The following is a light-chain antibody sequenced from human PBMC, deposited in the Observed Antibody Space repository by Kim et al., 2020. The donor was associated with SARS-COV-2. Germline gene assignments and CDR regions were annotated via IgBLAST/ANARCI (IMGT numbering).Light chain of an antibody. Sequence: DIQMTQSPSTLSASVGDRVTITCRASQSISSWLAWYQQKPGKAPKLLIYDASSLESGVPSRFGGSGSGTEFTLTISSLQPDDFATYYCQQYNSYPWTFGQGTKVDI. CDR1: QSISSW. CDR3: QQYNSYPWT. J-gene: IGKJ1*01. V-gene: IGKV1-5*01. CDR2: DAS.